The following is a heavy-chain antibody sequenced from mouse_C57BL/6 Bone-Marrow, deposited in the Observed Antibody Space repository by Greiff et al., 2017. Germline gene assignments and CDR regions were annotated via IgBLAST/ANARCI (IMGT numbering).Heavy chain of an antibody. Sequence: VQLQQSGPELVKPGASVKISCKASGYAFSSSWMNWVKQRPGKGLEWIGRIYPGDGDTNYNGKFKGKATLTADKSSSTSYMQLSILTSEDSAVYFCARRNYGDFHWYFDVWGTGTTVTVSS. V-gene: IGHV1-82*01. D-gene: IGHD2-13*01. CDR1: GYAFSSSW. CDR2: IYPGDGDT. CDR3: ARRNYGDFHWYFDV. J-gene: IGHJ1*03.